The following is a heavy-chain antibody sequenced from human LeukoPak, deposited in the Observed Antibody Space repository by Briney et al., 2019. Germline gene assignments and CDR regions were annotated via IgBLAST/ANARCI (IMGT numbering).Heavy chain of an antibody. V-gene: IGHV4-39*01. Sequence: SETLSLTCTVSGGSISSSNYYWGWIRQPPGKGLEWIGSIYYSGSTYYNPSLKSRVTISVDTSKNQFSLKLSSVTAADTAVYCCARYTRDIVVVPAATNDAFDIWGQGTMVTVSS. J-gene: IGHJ3*02. CDR3: ARYTRDIVVVPAATNDAFDI. CDR2: IYYSGST. CDR1: GGSISSSNYY. D-gene: IGHD2-2*01.